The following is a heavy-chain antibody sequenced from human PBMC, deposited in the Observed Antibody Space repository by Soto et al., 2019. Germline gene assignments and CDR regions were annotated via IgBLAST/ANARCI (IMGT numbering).Heavy chain of an antibody. CDR3: ARGSSGWSAHYYFDY. CDR2: IYYSGST. V-gene: IGHV4-39*01. Sequence: SETLSLTCTVSGGSISSSSYYWGWIRQPPGKGLEWIGSIYYSGSTYYNPSLKSRVTISVDTSKNQFSLKLSSVTAADTAVYYCARGSSGWSAHYYFDYWGQGTLVTVSS. D-gene: IGHD6-19*01. CDR1: GGSISSSSYY. J-gene: IGHJ4*02.